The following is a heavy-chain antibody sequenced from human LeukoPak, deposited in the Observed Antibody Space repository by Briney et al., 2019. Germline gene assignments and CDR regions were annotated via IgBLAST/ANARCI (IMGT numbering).Heavy chain of an antibody. CDR1: GFTFSDYY. CDR3: ARAPYYYGSGSPKDY. D-gene: IGHD3-10*01. Sequence: PGGSLRLSCAASGFTFSDYYMSWIRQAPGKGLEWVSYISNSGSTIYYADSVKGRFTISRDNAKNSLYLQMNSLRAEDTAVYYCARAPYYYGSGSPKDYWGQGTLVTVSS. J-gene: IGHJ4*02. CDR2: ISNSGSTI. V-gene: IGHV3-11*04.